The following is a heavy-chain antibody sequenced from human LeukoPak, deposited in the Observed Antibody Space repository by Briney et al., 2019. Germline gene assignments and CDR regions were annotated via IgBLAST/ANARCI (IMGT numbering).Heavy chain of an antibody. Sequence: PSETLSLTCTVSGGSLSSYYWSWIRQPPGKGLEWIGYIYYSGGTNYNHSLKSRVTISVDTSKNQFSLKLSSVTAADTAVYYCARDRRYYDSSGTVYYDGMDVWGQGTMVTVSS. J-gene: IGHJ6*02. CDR2: IYYSGGT. D-gene: IGHD3-22*01. CDR1: GGSLSSYY. V-gene: IGHV4-59*01. CDR3: ARDRRYYDSSGTVYYDGMDV.